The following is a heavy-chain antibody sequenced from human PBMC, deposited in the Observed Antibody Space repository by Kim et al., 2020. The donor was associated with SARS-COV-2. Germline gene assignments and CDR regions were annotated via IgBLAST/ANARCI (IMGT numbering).Heavy chain of an antibody. D-gene: IGHD6-13*01. Sequence: YNPSLKSRVTISVDTSKNQFSLKLSSVTAADTAVYYCASGRSIAAAGFDYWGQGTLVTVSS. V-gene: IGHV4-39*01. J-gene: IGHJ4*02. CDR3: ASGRSIAAAGFDY.